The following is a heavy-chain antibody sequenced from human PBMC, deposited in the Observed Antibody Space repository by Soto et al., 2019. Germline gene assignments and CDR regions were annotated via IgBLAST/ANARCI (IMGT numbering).Heavy chain of an antibody. J-gene: IGHJ6*02. V-gene: IGHV3-23*01. Sequence: GGSLRLSCAASGFTFSSYAMSWVRQAPGKGLEWVSAISGSGGSTYYADSVKGRFTISRDNSKNTLYLQMNSLRAEDTAVYYCARDRRVLWFGELSLYGMDVWGQGTTVTVSS. CDR3: ARDRRVLWFGELSLYGMDV. CDR2: ISGSGGST. CDR1: GFTFSSYA. D-gene: IGHD3-10*01.